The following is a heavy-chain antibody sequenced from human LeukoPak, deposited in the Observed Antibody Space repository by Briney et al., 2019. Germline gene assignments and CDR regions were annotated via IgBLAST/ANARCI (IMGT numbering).Heavy chain of an antibody. CDR2: IYHSGST. CDR3: ARGGKGYYYYYMDV. V-gene: IGHV4-38-2*02. CDR1: GYSLSSGYY. D-gene: IGHD4-23*01. Sequence: SETLSLTCTVSGYSLSSGYYWGWIRQPPGKGLEWIGSIYHSGSTFYNPSLKSRITISVDTSKNQFSLKLSSVTAADTALYYCARGGKGYYYYYMDVWGKGTTVTVSS. J-gene: IGHJ6*03.